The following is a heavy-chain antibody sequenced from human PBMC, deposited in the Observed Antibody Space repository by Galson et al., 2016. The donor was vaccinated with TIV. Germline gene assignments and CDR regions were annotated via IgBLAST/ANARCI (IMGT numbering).Heavy chain of an antibody. J-gene: IGHJ4*02. Sequence: SLRLSCAATGFSFSSYEMNWARQAPGKGLEWVSYIIESGRTIYYADSVKGRFTISRDNAKNSLYLQMNSLRAEDTAVYYCARGRGYCTTTSCYMDYWGQGTLVTVSS. V-gene: IGHV3-48*03. CDR1: GFSFSSYE. CDR3: ARGRGYCTTTSCYMDY. D-gene: IGHD2-2*02. CDR2: IIESGRTI.